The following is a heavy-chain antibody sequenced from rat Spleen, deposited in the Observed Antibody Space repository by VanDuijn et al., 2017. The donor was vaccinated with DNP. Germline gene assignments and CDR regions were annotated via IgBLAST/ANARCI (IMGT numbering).Heavy chain of an antibody. CDR1: GFTFSDYN. CDR3: GGQGTTGNPYWYFDF. Sequence: EVQLVESGGGLVQPGRSLKLSCAASGFTFSDYNMAWVRQAPKKGLEWVATIIYDGSRTYYRDSVKGRFTISRDNAKSTLYLQMDSLRSEDTAAYYCGGQGTTGNPYWYFDFWGPGTMVTVSS. V-gene: IGHV5S10*01. CDR2: IIYDGSRT. D-gene: IGHD1-11*01. J-gene: IGHJ1*01.